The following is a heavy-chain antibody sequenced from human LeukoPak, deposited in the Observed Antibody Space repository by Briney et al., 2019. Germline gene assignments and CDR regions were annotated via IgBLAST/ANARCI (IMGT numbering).Heavy chain of an antibody. CDR3: ATSTGGSYYVAFDI. Sequence: GGSLRLSCAASGFTFSSYSMNWVRQAPGKGLEWVSSISSSSSYIYYADSVKGRFTISRDNAKNSLYLQMNSLRAEDTAVYYCATSTGGSYYVAFDIWGQGTMVTVSS. CDR2: ISSSSSYI. V-gene: IGHV3-21*01. J-gene: IGHJ3*02. D-gene: IGHD1-26*01. CDR1: GFTFSSYS.